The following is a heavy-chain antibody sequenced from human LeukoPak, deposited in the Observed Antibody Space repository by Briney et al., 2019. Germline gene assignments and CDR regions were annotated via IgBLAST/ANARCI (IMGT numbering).Heavy chain of an antibody. D-gene: IGHD6-19*01. CDR1: GGSITSYY. J-gene: IGHJ3*02. CDR3: ARQAVGGSDAFEI. Sequence: SSETLSLTCTVSGGSITSYYWSWIRQPSGKGLEWIGYIYYTGSTNYNPSLRSRLTISVDTSKNQFSLNLSSLTAADTAVCYCARQAVGGSDAFEIWGQGTMVTVSS. CDR2: IYYTGST. V-gene: IGHV4-59*01.